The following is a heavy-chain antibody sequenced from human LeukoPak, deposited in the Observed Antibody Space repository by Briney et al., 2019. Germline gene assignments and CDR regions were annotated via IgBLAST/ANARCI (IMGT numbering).Heavy chain of an antibody. J-gene: IGHJ4*02. CDR1: GFTFSSYA. CDR2: ISGSGGST. Sequence: GGSLRLSCAASGFTFSSYAMSWVRQAPGKGLEWVSAISGSGGSTYYADSVKGRFTISRDNSKNTLYLQMNSLRAEDTALYYCARDDYGSGSWNDYWGQGTLVTVSS. CDR3: ARDDYGSGSWNDY. D-gene: IGHD3-10*01. V-gene: IGHV3-23*01.